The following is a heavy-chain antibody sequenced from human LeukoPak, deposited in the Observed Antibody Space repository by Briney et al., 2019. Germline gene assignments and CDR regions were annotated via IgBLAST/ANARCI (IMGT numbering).Heavy chain of an antibody. D-gene: IGHD1-14*01. CDR2: IYNSGST. CDR3: ARNRYFHP. CDR1: GDSISNYY. J-gene: IGHJ5*02. V-gene: IGHV4-59*01. Sequence: SETLSLTCIVSGDSISNYYWSWIRRPPGKGLEWIGYIYNSGSTNYNPSLKSRVTISVDTSKNQFSLKLSSVTAADTAVYYCARNRYFHPWGQGTLVTVSS.